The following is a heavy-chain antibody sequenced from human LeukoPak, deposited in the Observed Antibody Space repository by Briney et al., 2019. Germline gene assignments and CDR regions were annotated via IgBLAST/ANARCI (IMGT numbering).Heavy chain of an antibody. CDR1: GYTFTGYY. D-gene: IGHD2-15*01. V-gene: IGHV1-8*02. CDR3: AGGLVVAATNWFDP. Sequence: ASVKVSCKASGYTFTGYYMHWVRQATGRGLEWMGWMNPNSGNTGYAQKFQGRVTMTRNTSISTAYMELSSLRSEDTAVYYCAGGLVVAATNWFDPWGQGTLVTVSS. CDR2: MNPNSGNT. J-gene: IGHJ5*02.